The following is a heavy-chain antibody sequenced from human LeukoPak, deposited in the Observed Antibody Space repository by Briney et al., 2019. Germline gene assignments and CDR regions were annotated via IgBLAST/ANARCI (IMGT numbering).Heavy chain of an antibody. J-gene: IGHJ5*02. CDR1: GGTFSRYA. D-gene: IGHD2-2*01. V-gene: IGHV1-69*13. CDR2: IIPIFGAA. Sequence: SVKVSCKASGGTFSRYAISWVRQAPGQGLEWMGGIIPIFGAANHAQKFQGRVTITADESTSTAYMELSSLRSEDTAVYYCARGSGDIVVVPADNWFDPWGQGTLVTVSS. CDR3: ARGSGDIVVVPADNWFDP.